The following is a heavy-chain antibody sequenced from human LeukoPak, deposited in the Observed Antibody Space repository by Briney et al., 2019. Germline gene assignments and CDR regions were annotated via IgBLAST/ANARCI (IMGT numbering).Heavy chain of an antibody. CDR3: ARDVCSGGSCYHYFDY. CDR2: IIPIFGTA. Sequence: SVKVSCKASGGTFSSYAISWVRQAPGQGLEWMGGIIPIFGTANYAQKFQGRVTMTRDTSTSTVYMELSSLRSEDTAVYYCARDVCSGGSCYHYFDYWGQGTLVTVSS. CDR1: GGTFSSYA. J-gene: IGHJ4*02. D-gene: IGHD2-15*01. V-gene: IGHV1-69*05.